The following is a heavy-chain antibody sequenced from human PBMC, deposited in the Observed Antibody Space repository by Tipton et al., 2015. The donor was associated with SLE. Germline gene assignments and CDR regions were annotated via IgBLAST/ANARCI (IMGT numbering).Heavy chain of an antibody. D-gene: IGHD6-6*01. CDR3: ARVVRAALDY. V-gene: IGHV3-74*01. Sequence: LSLTCAVYGGSFSGYYWSWVRQAPGKGLVWVSRINSDGSSTSYADSVKGRFTISRDNAKNTLYLQMNSLRAEDTAVYYCARVVRAALDYWGQGTLVTVSS. CDR2: INSDGSST. J-gene: IGHJ4*02. CDR1: GGSFSGYY.